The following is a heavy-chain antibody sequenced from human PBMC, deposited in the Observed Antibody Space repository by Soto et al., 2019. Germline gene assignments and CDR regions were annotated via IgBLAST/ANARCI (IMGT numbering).Heavy chain of an antibody. CDR1: EFTFRSYW. V-gene: IGHV3-74*01. D-gene: IGHD1-7*01. CDR3: ARSLPGTYGAFDL. CDR2: ISGDGSST. Sequence: EVQLVDSGGGLVQPGGSLRLSCAASEFTFRSYWIHWVRQSPGKGLVWVSRISGDGSSTTYADSVRGRFTISRDNAKNTVYLQMDSLRAEDTAVYYCARSLPGTYGAFDLWGQGTMVTVSS. J-gene: IGHJ3*01.